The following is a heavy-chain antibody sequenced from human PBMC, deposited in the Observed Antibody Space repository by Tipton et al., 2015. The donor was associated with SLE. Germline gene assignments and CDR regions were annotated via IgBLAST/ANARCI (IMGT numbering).Heavy chain of an antibody. V-gene: IGHV3-30*19. CDR3: AREDMITFGGVIVD. D-gene: IGHD3-16*02. CDR2: ISYDGSNK. CDR1: GFHFSSYG. Sequence: SLRLSCVASGFHFSSYGMHWVRQAPGKGLEWVAVISYDGSNKYYADSVRGRFTISRDNSKNTRYLQMNSLRAEDTAVYYCAREDMITFGGVIVDWGQGTLVTVSS. J-gene: IGHJ4*02.